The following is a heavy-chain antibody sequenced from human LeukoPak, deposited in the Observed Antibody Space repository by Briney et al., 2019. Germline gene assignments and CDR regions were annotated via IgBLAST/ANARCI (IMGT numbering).Heavy chain of an antibody. CDR3: ARGTGYSSSWLGDAFDI. J-gene: IGHJ3*02. CDR1: GGSISSYY. D-gene: IGHD6-13*01. CDR2: IYTSGST. Sequence: PSETLSLTCTVSGGSISSYYWSWIRQPAGKGLEWIGRIYTSGSTNYNPSLKGRVTISVDKSKNQFSLNLSSVTAADTAVYYCARGTGYSSSWLGDAFDIWGQGTMVTVSS. V-gene: IGHV4-4*07.